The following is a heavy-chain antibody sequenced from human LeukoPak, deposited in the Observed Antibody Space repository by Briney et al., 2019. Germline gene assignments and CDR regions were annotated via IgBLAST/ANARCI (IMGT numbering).Heavy chain of an antibody. D-gene: IGHD3-22*01. J-gene: IGHJ4*02. CDR3: AATFYFDTTGFSGSDF. Sequence: SETLSLTCTVYGDSISISNYYGGWIRQTPGKGLEWIGSIYHSGTTFYNASLKSRITISVDTSKNQFSLRLDSVTAADTAVYYCAATFYFDTTGFSGSDFWGQGTLVTVSS. CDR2: IYHSGTT. V-gene: IGHV4-39*01. CDR1: GDSISISNYY.